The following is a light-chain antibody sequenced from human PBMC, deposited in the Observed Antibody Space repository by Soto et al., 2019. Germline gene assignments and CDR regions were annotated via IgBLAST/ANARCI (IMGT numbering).Light chain of an antibody. V-gene: IGKV1-39*01. Sequence: DIQMTQSPSSLSASVGDRVTITCRASQTINTYLNWYQQKPGKAPKLLIYDASSLQSGVPSRFSGSGSGTDVTLTISSLQPEDFATYYCQQSHIKRTFGQGTKVEIK. CDR1: QTINTY. CDR2: DAS. CDR3: QQSHIKRT. J-gene: IGKJ1*01.